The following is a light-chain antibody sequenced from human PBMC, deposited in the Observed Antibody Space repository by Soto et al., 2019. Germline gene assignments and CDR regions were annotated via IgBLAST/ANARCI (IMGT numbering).Light chain of an antibody. V-gene: IGLV1-47*01. CDR2: RNN. CDR3: AAWDDSLSGWV. CDR1: SSNIGNNH. J-gene: IGLJ3*02. Sequence: QPVLTQPPSASGTPGQRVTISCSGSSSNIGNNHVYWYQQLPGTAPKLLIYRNNQRPSGVPDRFSGSKSGTSASLAISGLRSEDEADYYCAAWDDSLSGWVFGGGTKVTVL.